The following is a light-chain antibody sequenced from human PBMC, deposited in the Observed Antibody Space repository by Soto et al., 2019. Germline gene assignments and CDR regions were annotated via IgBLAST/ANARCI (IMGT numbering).Light chain of an antibody. V-gene: IGKV1-5*03. J-gene: IGKJ1*01. CDR2: KAS. Sequence: DIQTTQSPSTLSASVGDRVTVTCRASQSISSWLAWYQQKAGKAPKLLIYKASALESGVPSRFSGSGSGTEFTLTISSLEPEDFATYYCQHYNTYPWTFGQGTKVDIK. CDR1: QSISSW. CDR3: QHYNTYPWT.